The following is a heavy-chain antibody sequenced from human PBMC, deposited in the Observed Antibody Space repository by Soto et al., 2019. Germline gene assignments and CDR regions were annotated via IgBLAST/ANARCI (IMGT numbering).Heavy chain of an antibody. V-gene: IGHV3-23*01. CDR1: GFTFSSYA. Sequence: EVQLLESGGGLVQPGGSLRLSCAASGFTFSSYAMSWVRQAPGKGLEWVSAISGSGGSTYYADSVKGRFTISRDNSKNTLYLQMKSLRAEDTAVYCCAKDRYSYGLYYFDYWGQGTLVTVSS. CDR3: AKDRYSYGLYYFDY. D-gene: IGHD5-18*01. CDR2: ISGSGGST. J-gene: IGHJ4*02.